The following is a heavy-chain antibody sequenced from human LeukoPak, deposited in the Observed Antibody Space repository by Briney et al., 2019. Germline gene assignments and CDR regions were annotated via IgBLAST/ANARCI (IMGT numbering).Heavy chain of an antibody. J-gene: IGHJ4*02. Sequence: GASVKVSCKTSGYTFLDYGIGWLRQAPGQGLEWMGWAAPYNGKTQYSQKLQGRITLTTDTLTNTAFMELTSLSPDDTAIYYCTRDFSAKMATITDIWGQGTLVAVSS. D-gene: IGHD5-24*01. CDR1: GYTFLDYG. CDR3: TRDFSAKMATITDI. V-gene: IGHV1-18*01. CDR2: AAPYNGKT.